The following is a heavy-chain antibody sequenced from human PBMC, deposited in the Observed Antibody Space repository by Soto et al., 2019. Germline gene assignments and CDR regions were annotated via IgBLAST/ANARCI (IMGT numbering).Heavy chain of an antibody. CDR1: GFTFSSYA. J-gene: IGHJ4*02. CDR2: ISYDGSNK. Sequence: QVQLVESGGGVVQPGRSLRLSCAASGFTFSSYAMHWVRQAPGKGLEWVAVISYDGSNKYYADSVKGRFTISRDNSKNTLYLQMNRLRAEDKGVYFCARDWGAKTFDFWGQGTLGTVFS. V-gene: IGHV3-30-3*01. CDR3: ARDWGAKTFDF. D-gene: IGHD3-16*01.